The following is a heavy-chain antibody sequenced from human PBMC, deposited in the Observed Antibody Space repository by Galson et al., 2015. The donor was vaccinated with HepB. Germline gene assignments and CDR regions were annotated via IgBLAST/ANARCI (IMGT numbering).Heavy chain of an antibody. Sequence: SLRLSCAASGFTFSSYAMSWVRQAPGKGLEWVSAISGSGGSTYYADSVKGRFTISRDNSKNTLYLQMNSLRAEDTAVYYCARESEEDYVWGSLVNWGQGTLVTVSS. CDR2: ISGSGGST. V-gene: IGHV3-23*01. CDR1: GFTFSSYA. D-gene: IGHD3-16*01. CDR3: ARESEEDYVWGSLVN. J-gene: IGHJ4*02.